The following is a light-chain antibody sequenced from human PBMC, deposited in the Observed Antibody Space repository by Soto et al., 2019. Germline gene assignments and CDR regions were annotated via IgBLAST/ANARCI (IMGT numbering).Light chain of an antibody. J-gene: IGLJ2*01. CDR2: DVN. V-gene: IGLV2-14*03. Sequence: QSALTQPASVSGSPGQSITISCTGTSSDIGAYNFFSWYQQHPGKAPNLMLYDVNIRPSGVSNRFSGSKSGNTASLTISGLQAEDEADYYCTSWTTSTTMIFGGGTKLTVL. CDR1: SSDIGAYNF. CDR3: TSWTTSTTMI.